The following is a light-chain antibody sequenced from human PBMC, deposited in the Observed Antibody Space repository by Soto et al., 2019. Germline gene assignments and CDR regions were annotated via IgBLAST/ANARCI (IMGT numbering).Light chain of an antibody. Sequence: EIVLTQSPATVSLSPGERATLSCRASQSVTNYLAWYQQKPGQAPRLLIYRASNRATGIPARFSGSGSGTDFTLTINSLEPEDFAVYYCQQRWNLYTFGQGTKLE. CDR1: QSVTNY. CDR2: RAS. J-gene: IGKJ2*01. CDR3: QQRWNLYT. V-gene: IGKV3-11*01.